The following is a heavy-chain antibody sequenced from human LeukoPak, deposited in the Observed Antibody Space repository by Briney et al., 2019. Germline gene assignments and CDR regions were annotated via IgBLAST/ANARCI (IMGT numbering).Heavy chain of an antibody. CDR3: ARGMNWNDLSLDS. D-gene: IGHD1-1*01. CDR2: IYKGGTP. CDR1: GFIGGSEY. V-gene: IGHV3-53*01. Sequence: PGGSLRLSCSGSGFIGGSEYMTWVRQAPGKGLEYVSVIYKGGTPEYADSVRGRFTISRDNSKNTLYLQMDSLRADDTAVYYCARGMNWNDLSLDSWGQGTPVTVS. J-gene: IGHJ4*02.